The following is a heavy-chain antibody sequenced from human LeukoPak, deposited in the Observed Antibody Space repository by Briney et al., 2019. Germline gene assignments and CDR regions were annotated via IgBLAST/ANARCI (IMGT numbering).Heavy chain of an antibody. V-gene: IGHV4-34*01. CDR2: INHSGST. CDR3: ARVLLVYYYYYMDV. J-gene: IGHJ6*03. D-gene: IGHD2-15*01. Sequence: SETLSLTCAVYGGSFSGYYWSWIRQPPGKGLEWIGDINHSGSTSYNPSLQSRVTISVETSKKQFPLKLRSATAADTAEYYCARVLLVYYYYYMDVWGKGTTVTVSS. CDR1: GGSFSGYY.